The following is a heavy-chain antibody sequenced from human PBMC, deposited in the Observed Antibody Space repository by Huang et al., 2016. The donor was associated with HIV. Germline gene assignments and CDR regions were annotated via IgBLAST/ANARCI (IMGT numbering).Heavy chain of an antibody. CDR2: IVPIFRRT. V-gene: IGHV1-69*13. J-gene: IGHJ6*03. D-gene: IGHD3-10*01. CDR3: ARGVFDGVWSGDLLPHFYYMDV. Sequence: QVQLVQSGAEMKKPGSSVKVSCTAPGGTFSSYGISWVRQAPGQGLEWRGGIVPIFRRTDYAQKFQGRRTITADESTSTAYMELSSLRSQDSAIYFCARGVFDGVWSGDLLPHFYYMDVWGKGTTVTVSS. CDR1: GGTFSSYG.